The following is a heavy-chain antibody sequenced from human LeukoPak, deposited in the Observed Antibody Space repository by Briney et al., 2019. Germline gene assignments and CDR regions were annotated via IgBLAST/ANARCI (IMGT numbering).Heavy chain of an antibody. Sequence: SVKVSCKASGGTFSSHAISWVRQAPGQGLEWMGGIIPIFGTANYAQKFQGRVTITADESTSTAYMELSSLRSEDTAVYYCARIGYSSSTGVDYWGQGTLVTVSS. D-gene: IGHD6-13*01. J-gene: IGHJ4*02. CDR1: GGTFSSHA. V-gene: IGHV1-69*13. CDR2: IIPIFGTA. CDR3: ARIGYSSSTGVDY.